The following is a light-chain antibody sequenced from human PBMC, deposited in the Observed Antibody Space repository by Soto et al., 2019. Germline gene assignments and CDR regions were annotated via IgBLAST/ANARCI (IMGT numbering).Light chain of an antibody. CDR3: AAWDDSLNGVV. CDR2: SNN. Sequence: QSVLTQPPSASGTPGQRVTISCSGSSSNIGSKTVNWYQQLPGTAPKLLIYSNNQRPSGVPDRFSGSKSGTSASLAISGFQFEDEADYYCAAWDDSLNGVVFGGGTKLTVL. CDR1: SSNIGSKT. J-gene: IGLJ2*01. V-gene: IGLV1-44*01.